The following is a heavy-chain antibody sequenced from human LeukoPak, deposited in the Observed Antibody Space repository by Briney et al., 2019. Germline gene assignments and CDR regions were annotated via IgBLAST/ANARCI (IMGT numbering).Heavy chain of an antibody. J-gene: IGHJ4*02. CDR1: GYTFTGYS. D-gene: IGHD5-24*01. Sequence: ASVKVSCKASGYTFTGYSMHWVRQAPGPGLEWMGLIRPNSGTTNYAQRFQGRVTMTRDTSISTAYMELSSLRSGDTAVYYCATVTRYHSDGYTSRGYNDYWGQGTLVTVSS. CDR3: ATVTRYHSDGYTSRGYNDY. V-gene: IGHV1-2*02. CDR2: IRPNSGTT.